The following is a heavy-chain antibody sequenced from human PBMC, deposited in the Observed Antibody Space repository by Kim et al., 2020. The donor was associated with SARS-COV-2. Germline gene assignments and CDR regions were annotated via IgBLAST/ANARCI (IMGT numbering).Heavy chain of an antibody. CDR2: ISYDGSNK. J-gene: IGHJ4*02. CDR1: GFTFSSYA. D-gene: IGHD6-13*01. Sequence: GGSLRLSCAASGFTFSSYAMHWVRQAPGKGLEWVAVISYDGSNKYYADSVKGRFTISRDNSKNTLYLQMNSLRAEDTAVYYCARDDSSSWGYYFDYWGQG. CDR3: ARDDSSSWGYYFDY. V-gene: IGHV3-30*04.